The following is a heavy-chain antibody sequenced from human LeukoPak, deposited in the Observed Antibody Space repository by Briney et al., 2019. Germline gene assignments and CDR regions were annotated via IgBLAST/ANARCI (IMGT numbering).Heavy chain of an antibody. Sequence: ASVKVSCKASGGTFSSYAISWVRQAPGQGLEWMGRIIPILGIANYAQKFQGGVTITADKSTSTAYMELSSLRSEDTAVYYCANNYYDSSGYVDYWGQGTLVTVSS. D-gene: IGHD3-22*01. CDR1: GGTFSSYA. CDR2: IIPILGIA. V-gene: IGHV1-69*04. CDR3: ANNYYDSSGYVDY. J-gene: IGHJ4*02.